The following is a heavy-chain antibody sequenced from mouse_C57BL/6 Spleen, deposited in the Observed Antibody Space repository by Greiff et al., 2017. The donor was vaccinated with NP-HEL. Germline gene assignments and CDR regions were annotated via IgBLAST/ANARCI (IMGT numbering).Heavy chain of an antibody. Sequence: EVKLVESGGGLVQPGGSLSLSCAASGFTFTDYYMSWVRQPPGKALEWLGFIRNKANGYTTEYSASVKGRFTISRDNSQSILYLQMNALRAEDSATYYCASYGYYAMDYWGQGTSVTVSS. CDR2: IRNKANGYTT. J-gene: IGHJ4*01. CDR1: GFTFTDYY. CDR3: ASYGYYAMDY. V-gene: IGHV7-3*01.